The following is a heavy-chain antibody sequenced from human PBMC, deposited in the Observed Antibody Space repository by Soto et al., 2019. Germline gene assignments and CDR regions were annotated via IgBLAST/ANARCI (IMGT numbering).Heavy chain of an antibody. Sequence: PSETLSLTCTVSGDSISSGDYYWSWIRQPPGKGLEWIGCIYYSGNTYYNPSLKRRFSISVDTSKNQFSLQLSSVTVADTAVYYCARGGFYDSSAYYYVNFAFDIWGQGTMVTVSS. CDR2: IYYSGNT. V-gene: IGHV4-30-4*01. J-gene: IGHJ3*02. CDR3: ARGGFYDSSAYYYVNFAFDI. D-gene: IGHD3-22*01. CDR1: GDSISSGDYY.